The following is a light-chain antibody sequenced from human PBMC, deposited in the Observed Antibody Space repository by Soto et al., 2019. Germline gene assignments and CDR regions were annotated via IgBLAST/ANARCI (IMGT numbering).Light chain of an antibody. V-gene: IGKV3-20*01. CDR2: GAS. Sequence: EIVLTQSPGTLSLSPGERASLSCRASQIVTSTYLAWYQQKPGQAPRLLIYGASSRATGIPDRFSGSGSGTDFTLTISRLEPEDFAVYYCQHYDTSPLLTFGGGTKVEIK. CDR3: QHYDTSPLLT. CDR1: QIVTSTY. J-gene: IGKJ4*01.